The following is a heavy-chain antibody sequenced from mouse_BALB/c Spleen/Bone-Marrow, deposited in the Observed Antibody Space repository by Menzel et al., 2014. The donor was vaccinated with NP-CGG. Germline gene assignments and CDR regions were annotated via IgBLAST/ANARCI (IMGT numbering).Heavy chain of an antibody. J-gene: IGHJ2*01. V-gene: IGHV1-4*01. CDR1: GYTFTSYS. D-gene: IGHD2-14*01. Sequence: VQRVVSGAELARPGASVKMSCKASGYTFTSYSMHWVKRRPGQGLEWIGYINPSSGYTNYNQKFKDKATLTADKSSSTAYKQLSSSASEDSAVYSCERDRRYRELYYVDYWGQGTTLAVSS. CDR2: INPSSGYT. CDR3: ERDRRYRELYYVDY.